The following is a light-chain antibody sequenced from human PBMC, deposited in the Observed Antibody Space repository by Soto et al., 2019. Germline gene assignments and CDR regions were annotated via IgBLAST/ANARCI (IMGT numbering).Light chain of an antibody. CDR3: QQYDNFPPIT. V-gene: IGKV1-33*01. CDR1: QDISNH. Sequence: DIQMTQSPSSLSASVGDRVTITCQASQDISNHLNWYQQKPGKAXELLMFDASNLEPGVPSRFSGSGSGTDFTLTISSLQPEDVAKYFGQQYDNFPPITFGQGTRLEIK. J-gene: IGKJ5*01. CDR2: DAS.